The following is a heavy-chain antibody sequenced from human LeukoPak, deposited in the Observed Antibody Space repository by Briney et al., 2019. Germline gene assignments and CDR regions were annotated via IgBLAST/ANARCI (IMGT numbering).Heavy chain of an antibody. J-gene: IGHJ4*02. CDR3: ARDPSSTGYYFDN. Sequence: GGSLRLSCAASGFSFSSHGFHWVRQAPGKGLEWVALIWFDGSKEYYADSVEGRFTISRDNSKKTLFLQMNSLRAEDTAVYHCARDPSSTGYYFDNWGQGTLVTVSS. D-gene: IGHD5/OR15-5a*01. V-gene: IGHV3-33*01. CDR2: IWFDGSKE. CDR1: GFSFSSHG.